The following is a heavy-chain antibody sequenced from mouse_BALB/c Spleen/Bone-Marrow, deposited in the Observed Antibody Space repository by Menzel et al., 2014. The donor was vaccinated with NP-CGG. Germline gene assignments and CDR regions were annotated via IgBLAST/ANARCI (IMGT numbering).Heavy chain of an antibody. CDR1: GYTFTSYW. CDR3: ARLEDYSFAY. J-gene: IGHJ3*01. V-gene: IGHV1-7*01. Sequence: VQVVESGAELAKPGASVKMSCKASGYTFTSYWMHWVKQRPGQGLEWIGYINPSTGYTEYNQKFKDKATLTADKSSSTAYMQLSSLTSEDSAVCYCARLEDYSFAYWGQGTLVTVSA. CDR2: INPSTGYT. D-gene: IGHD1-1*01.